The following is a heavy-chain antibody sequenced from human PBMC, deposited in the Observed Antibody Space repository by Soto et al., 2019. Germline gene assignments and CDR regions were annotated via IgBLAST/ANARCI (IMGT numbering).Heavy chain of an antibody. J-gene: IGHJ4*02. CDR2: TIPIFDTA. CDR1: GGTFSDYA. D-gene: IGHD2-2*01. Sequence: QVQLVQSGAEVKKPGSSVKVSCKASGGTFSDYAISWVRQAPGQGLEWMGGTIPIFDTANYAQKFQDSVTITADKYTMTAYMEVSSLRSEDTAVYYCASHHALSAGSHFDSWGQGTLVTVSS. V-gene: IGHV1-69*06. CDR3: ASHHALSAGSHFDS.